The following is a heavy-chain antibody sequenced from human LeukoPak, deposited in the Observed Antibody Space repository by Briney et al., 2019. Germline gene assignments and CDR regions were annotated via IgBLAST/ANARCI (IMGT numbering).Heavy chain of an antibody. D-gene: IGHD5-18*01. V-gene: IGHV3-23*01. J-gene: IGHJ6*03. Sequence: PGGSLRLSCAASGFTFSSYGMSWVRQAPGKGLEWVSAISGSGGSTYYADSVKGRFTISRDNSKNTLYLQMNSLRAEDTAVYYCAKLGGRYSYAYYYYYYYMDVWGKGTTVTISS. CDR2: ISGSGGST. CDR3: AKLGGRYSYAYYYYYYYMDV. CDR1: GFTFSSYG.